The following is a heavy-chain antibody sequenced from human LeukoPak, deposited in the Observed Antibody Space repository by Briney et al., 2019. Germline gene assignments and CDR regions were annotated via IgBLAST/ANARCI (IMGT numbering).Heavy chain of an antibody. Sequence: GGSLRLSCAASGFTFRTYGMHWVRQAPGKGLDWVAAIWYDGSDKYYADSVKGRFTISGDNSKNTLYLQMNSLRAEDTAVYYCARDRPGGNAESLLAYWGLGTLVTVSS. V-gene: IGHV3-33*01. D-gene: IGHD4-23*01. CDR1: GFTFRTYG. J-gene: IGHJ4*02. CDR3: ARDRPGGNAESLLAY. CDR2: IWYDGSDK.